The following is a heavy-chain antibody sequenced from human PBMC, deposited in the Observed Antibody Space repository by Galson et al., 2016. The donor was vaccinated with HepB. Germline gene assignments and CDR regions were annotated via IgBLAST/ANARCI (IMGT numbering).Heavy chain of an antibody. CDR1: RFTFINSW. J-gene: IGHJ2*01. D-gene: IGHD6-19*01. V-gene: IGHV3-7*03. CDR3: ARALSSSGWTYWYFDL. Sequence: SLRLSCAASRFTFINSWMSWVRQAPGKGLEWVANIKQDGSEKYYVDSVKGRFTISRDNAKNSLVLQMNGLRAEDTAVYYCARALSSSGWTYWYFDLWGRGTLVTVSS. CDR2: IKQDGSEK.